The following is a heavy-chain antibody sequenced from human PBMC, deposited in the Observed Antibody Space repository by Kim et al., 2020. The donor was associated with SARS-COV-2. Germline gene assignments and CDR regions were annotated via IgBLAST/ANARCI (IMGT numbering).Heavy chain of an antibody. CDR3: ARGKNIVAYYYYGMDV. CDR2: INPYSGST. J-gene: IGHJ6*02. Sequence: ASVKVSCKTSGYSFTDYYIHWVRQAPGQGLEWMGRINPYSGSTTCAQKFQGRVTMTRDTSIRTVHMELSRLRSDDTAVYYCARGKNIVAYYYYGMDVWGQGTTVTVSS. CDR1: GYSFTDYY. V-gene: IGHV1-2*06. D-gene: IGHD5-12*01.